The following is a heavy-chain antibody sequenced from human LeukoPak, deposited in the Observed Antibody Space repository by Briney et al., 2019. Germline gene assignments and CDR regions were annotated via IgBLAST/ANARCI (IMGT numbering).Heavy chain of an antibody. V-gene: IGHV4-34*01. D-gene: IGHD6-19*01. CDR3: ARLSTERGWGIDY. Sequence: PSETLSLTCAVYGGSFSGYYWSWIRQPPGKGLEWIGEINHSGSTNYNPSLKSRVTISLDTSKNQFSLKLSSVTAADTAVYYCARLSTERGWGIDYWGQGTLVTVSS. J-gene: IGHJ4*02. CDR2: INHSGST. CDR1: GGSFSGYY.